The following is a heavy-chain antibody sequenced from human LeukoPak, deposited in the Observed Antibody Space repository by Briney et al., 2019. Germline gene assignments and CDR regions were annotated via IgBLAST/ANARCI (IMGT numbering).Heavy chain of an antibody. D-gene: IGHD6-19*01. CDR1: GFTSSGYS. Sequence: GGSLRLSCAASGFTSSGYSMNGVRQAPGRGRGWVSYISSSGTTIDYADSVKGRFTVSRDNAKNSLYLQMNNLRVQDTAVYYCARQVWSGWSREFDYWGQGTLVTVSS. CDR2: ISSSGTTI. J-gene: IGHJ4*02. CDR3: ARQVWSGWSREFDY. V-gene: IGHV3-48*04.